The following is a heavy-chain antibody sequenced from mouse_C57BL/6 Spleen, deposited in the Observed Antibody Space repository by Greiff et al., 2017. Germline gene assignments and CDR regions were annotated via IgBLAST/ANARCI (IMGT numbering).Heavy chain of an antibody. J-gene: IGHJ3*01. Sequence: VQLQQSGPELVKPGASVKISCKASGYSFTDYNMNWVKQSNGKSLEWIGVINPNYGTTSYNQKFKGKATLTVDQSSSTAYMQLNSLTSEDSAVYCFARGGPSTVVARGFAYWGQGTLVTVSA. V-gene: IGHV1-39*01. CDR3: ARGGPSTVVARGFAY. CDR1: GYSFTDYN. CDR2: INPNYGTT. D-gene: IGHD1-1*01.